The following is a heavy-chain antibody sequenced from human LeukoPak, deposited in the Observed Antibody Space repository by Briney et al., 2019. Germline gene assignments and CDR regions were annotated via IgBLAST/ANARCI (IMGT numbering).Heavy chain of an antibody. Sequence: SATLSLTCSVSGGSFSGSYCSWIRQPPGKGLELIGEIKHSGTTNYNPSLASRVTVSVDTSKNQFSLNLTSVTAADTAVYFCARGIVYGSGSYYKAYYFDSWGQGTLVTVSS. V-gene: IGHV4-34*01. CDR2: IKHSGTT. D-gene: IGHD3-10*01. CDR3: ARGIVYGSGSYYKAYYFDS. CDR1: GGSFSGSY. J-gene: IGHJ4*02.